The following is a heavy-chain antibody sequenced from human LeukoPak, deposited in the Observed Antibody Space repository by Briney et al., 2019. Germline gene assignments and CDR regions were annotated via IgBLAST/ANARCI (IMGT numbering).Heavy chain of an antibody. CDR2: RDLDGSEK. CDR1: GFTFSSDG. V-gene: IGHV3-7*01. CDR3: ARKWYCGDNSWRYFDC. Sequence: GSLTLSCTASGFTFSSDGISWVWQAPGKGLELVSNRDLDGSEKQYRDSVKGRFTTSRDTAKNSLYLQMNSLIVEDTAIYYCARKWYCGDNSWRYFDCWGQGTPVTVSS. J-gene: IGHJ4*02. D-gene: IGHD2-15*01.